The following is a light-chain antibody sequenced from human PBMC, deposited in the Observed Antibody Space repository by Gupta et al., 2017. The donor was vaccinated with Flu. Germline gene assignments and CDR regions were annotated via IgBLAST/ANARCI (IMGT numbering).Light chain of an antibody. CDR3: ASYTSSSTYV. CDR1: SSDVGRYNR. CDR2: EVS. V-gene: IGLV2-18*02. J-gene: IGLJ1*01. Sequence: QSALTQPPSVSGSPGQSVTISCTGTSSDVGRYNRVSWYQQSPGTVPKLMIYEVSSRTAGVPARFSGSKAGNTASLTISGLQAEDAADYYCASYTSSSTYVFGTGTKVTVL.